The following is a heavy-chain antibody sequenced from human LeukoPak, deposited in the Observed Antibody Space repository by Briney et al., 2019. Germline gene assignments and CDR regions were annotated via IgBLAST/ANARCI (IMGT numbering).Heavy chain of an antibody. V-gene: IGHV4-31*03. Sequence: SETLSLTCTVSGGSISSGGYYWSWIRQHPGRGLEWIGYIYYSGSTYYNPSLKSRVTISVHTSKNQFSLKLSSVTAADTAVYYCARDREGGFDYWGQGTLVTVSS. CDR3: ARDREGGFDY. CDR1: GGSISSGGYY. CDR2: IYYSGST. J-gene: IGHJ4*02.